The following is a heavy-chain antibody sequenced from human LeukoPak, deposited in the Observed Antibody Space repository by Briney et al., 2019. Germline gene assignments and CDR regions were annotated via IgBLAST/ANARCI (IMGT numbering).Heavy chain of an antibody. D-gene: IGHD6-19*01. J-gene: IGHJ6*03. CDR3: ARRKARAGYYYYMDV. CDR2: IHYSGST. CDR1: GGSISSYY. V-gene: IGHV4-59*01. Sequence: PSETLSLTCTVSGGSISSYYWSWIRQPPGKGLEWIGYIHYSGSTNYNPSLKSRVTISVDTSKNQFSLKQSSVTAADTAVYYCARRKARAGYYYYMDVWGKGTTVTVSS.